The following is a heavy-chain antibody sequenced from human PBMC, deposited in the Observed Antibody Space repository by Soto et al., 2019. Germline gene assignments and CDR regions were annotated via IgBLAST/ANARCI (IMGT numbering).Heavy chain of an antibody. CDR3: ARDYYGDYILDY. CDR2: ISNTGSTK. Sequence: VQLVESGGGLVQPGGSLRLSCVVSGFSFSDYYMSWIRQAPGKGLEWISYISNTGSTKYYADSVKGRFTISRDNAKNSLYLQMNSLRGEDTAVYYCARDYYGDYILDYWGQGTLVTVSS. D-gene: IGHD4-17*01. J-gene: IGHJ4*02. V-gene: IGHV3-11*01. CDR1: GFSFSDYY.